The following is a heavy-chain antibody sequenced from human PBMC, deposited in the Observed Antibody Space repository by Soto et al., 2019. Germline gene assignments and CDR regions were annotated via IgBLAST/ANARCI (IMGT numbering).Heavy chain of an antibody. Sequence: SETLSLTCTVSGGSISSSSYYWGWIRQPPGKGLEWIGSIYYSGSTYYNPSLKSRVTISVDTSKNQFSLKLSSVTAADTAVYYCARKAGTEPYHYYYGMDVWGQGTTVTVSS. CDR1: GGSISSSSYY. V-gene: IGHV4-39*01. CDR3: ARKAGTEPYHYYYGMDV. D-gene: IGHD6-19*01. J-gene: IGHJ6*02. CDR2: IYYSGST.